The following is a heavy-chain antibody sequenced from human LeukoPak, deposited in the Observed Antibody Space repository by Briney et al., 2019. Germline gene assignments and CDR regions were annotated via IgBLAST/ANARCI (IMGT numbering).Heavy chain of an antibody. D-gene: IGHD6-13*01. V-gene: IGHV1-2*06. Sequence: APVKVSCKASGYTFTGYYMHWVRQAPGQGLEWMGRINPNSGGTNYEQKFQGRVTMTRDTSISTAYIELSRLRSDDTAVYYCARVSGSSWGGDFDYWGQGTLVTVSS. J-gene: IGHJ4*02. CDR3: ARVSGSSWGGDFDY. CDR1: GYTFTGYY. CDR2: INPNSGGT.